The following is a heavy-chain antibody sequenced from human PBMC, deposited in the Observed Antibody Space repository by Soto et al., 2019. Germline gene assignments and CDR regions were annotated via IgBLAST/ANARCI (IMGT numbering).Heavy chain of an antibody. CDR2: INPNSGGT. Sequence: ASVKVSCKASGYTFTAYYMHWVRQAPGQGLEWMGWINPNSGGTYHAQNFQGRVTMTRDTSTTTAYMELASLRSDDTAVYYCARGGGRGHHGLGPWGHGTLVTVSS. J-gene: IGHJ5*02. CDR3: ARGGGRGHHGLGP. CDR1: GYTFTAYY. V-gene: IGHV1-2*02. D-gene: IGHD3-16*01.